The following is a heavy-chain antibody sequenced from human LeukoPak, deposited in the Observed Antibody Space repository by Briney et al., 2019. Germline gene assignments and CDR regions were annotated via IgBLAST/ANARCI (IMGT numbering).Heavy chain of an antibody. J-gene: IGHJ4*02. V-gene: IGHV3-30*03. D-gene: IGHD5-24*01. CDR1: GFTFSSYG. Sequence: GRSLRLSCAASGFTFSSYGMHWVRQAPGKGLEWVAVISYDGSNKYYADSVKGRFTISRDNSKNTLYLQMNSLRAEDTAVYYCARVLDGYTDYWGQGTLVTVSS. CDR3: ARVLDGYTDY. CDR2: ISYDGSNK.